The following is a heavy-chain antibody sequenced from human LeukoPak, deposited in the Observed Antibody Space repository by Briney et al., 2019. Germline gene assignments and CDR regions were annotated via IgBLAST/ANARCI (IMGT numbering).Heavy chain of an antibody. CDR3: GREGSSSAGLYDY. V-gene: IGHV1-2*02. D-gene: IGHD6-6*01. CDR2: INPNSGGT. CDR1: GYTFTGYY. J-gene: IGHJ4*02. Sequence: ASVKVSCKASGYTFTGYYMHWVRQAPGQGLEWMGWINPNSGGTNYAQKFQGRVTMTGDTSISTAYMELSRLRSDDTAVYYCGREGSSSAGLYDYWGQGTLVTVSS.